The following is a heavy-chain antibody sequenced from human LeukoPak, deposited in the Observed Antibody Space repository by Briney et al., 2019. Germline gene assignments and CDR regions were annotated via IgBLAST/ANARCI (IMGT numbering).Heavy chain of an antibody. CDR3: ARDFSGYDILTGYPNYYYYGMDV. V-gene: IGHV3-33*01. CDR1: GFTLSSYG. D-gene: IGHD3-9*01. J-gene: IGHJ6*04. CDR2: IWYDGSNK. Sequence: GGSLRLSCAASGFTLSSYGMHWVRQAPGKGLEWVAVIWYDGSNKYYADSVKGRFTISRDNSKNTLYLQVNSLRAEDTAVYYCARDFSGYDILTGYPNYYYYGMDVWGKGTTVTASS.